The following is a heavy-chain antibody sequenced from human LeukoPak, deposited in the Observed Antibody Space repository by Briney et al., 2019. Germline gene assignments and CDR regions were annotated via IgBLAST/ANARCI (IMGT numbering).Heavy chain of an antibody. CDR3: ARRFPSPSSSTCYGFDI. D-gene: IGHD2-2*01. CDR2: IYSTGNI. Sequence: SETLSLTCTVSGGSISGYYWSWIRQPPGKGLEWIGYIYSTGNINYNPSLKSRVSISRDTSKNQFSLKLSSVTAADTAVYYCARRFPSPSSSTCYGFDIWGQGTMVTVSS. CDR1: GGSISGYY. J-gene: IGHJ3*02. V-gene: IGHV4-59*08.